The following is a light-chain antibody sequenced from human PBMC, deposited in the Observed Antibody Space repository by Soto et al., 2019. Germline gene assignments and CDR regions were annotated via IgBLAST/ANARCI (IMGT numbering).Light chain of an antibody. CDR2: DAS. CDR3: QQRSNWIT. J-gene: IGKJ5*01. V-gene: IGKV3D-20*02. Sequence: EIGRMQSPGTLSFSPGERATLSCRASQSVSSSYLAWYQQNPGQAPRLLIYDASNRATGIPVRFSGSGSGTDFTLTISSLEPEDFAVYYCQQRSNWITFGQGTRLE. CDR1: QSVSSSY.